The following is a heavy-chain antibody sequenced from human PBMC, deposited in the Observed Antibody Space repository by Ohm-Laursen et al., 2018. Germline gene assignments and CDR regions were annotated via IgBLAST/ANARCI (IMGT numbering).Heavy chain of an antibody. Sequence: GSSVKVSCKVSGYTFTSYYMHWVRQAHGQGLEWMGVINSSGGSTTYAQKFQGRVTMTRDTSTSTVYMELSSLRSEDTAVYYCARGGAVAATGDDWGQGTLVTVSS. D-gene: IGHD6-19*01. CDR3: ARGGAVAATGDD. V-gene: IGHV1-46*01. CDR1: GYTFTSYY. J-gene: IGHJ4*02. CDR2: INSSGGST.